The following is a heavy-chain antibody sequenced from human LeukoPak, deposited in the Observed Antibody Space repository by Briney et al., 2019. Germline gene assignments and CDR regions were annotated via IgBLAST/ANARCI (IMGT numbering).Heavy chain of an antibody. J-gene: IGHJ6*02. CDR1: GGSISNNY. Sequence: SETLSLTCTVSGGSISNNYWSWFRQPPGKGLEWIGYIYYSGSTNYNPSLKSRVTISVDTSKSQFSLKLSSVTAADTAVYYCANFDRTWRTGMDVWGQGTTVTVSS. V-gene: IGHV4-59*01. CDR2: IYYSGST. CDR3: ANFDRTWRTGMDV. D-gene: IGHD3-9*01.